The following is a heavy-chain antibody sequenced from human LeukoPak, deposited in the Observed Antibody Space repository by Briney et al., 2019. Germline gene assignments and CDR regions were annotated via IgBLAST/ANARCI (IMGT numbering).Heavy chain of an antibody. D-gene: IGHD2-15*01. Sequence: ASVTVSCKAPGGTFISYAISWVRQAPGQGLEWMGGIIPIFGTANYAQKFQGRVTITADESTSTAYMELSSLRSEDTAVYYCAREPFCSGGSCYSDYWGQGTLVTVSS. V-gene: IGHV1-69*13. CDR2: IIPIFGTA. CDR1: GGTFISYA. J-gene: IGHJ4*02. CDR3: AREPFCSGGSCYSDY.